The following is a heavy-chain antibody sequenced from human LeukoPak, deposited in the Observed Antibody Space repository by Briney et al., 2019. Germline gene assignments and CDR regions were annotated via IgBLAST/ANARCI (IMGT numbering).Heavy chain of an antibody. Sequence: GGSLRLFCAASGFTFSSYWMHWVRQAPGKGLVCVSRINTDGHSTSYADSVKGRFTISRDNAKNTLYLQMNSLRAEDTAVYYCARVGSYYDILTGYSDAFDIWGQGTMVTVSS. CDR2: INTDGHST. CDR3: ARVGSYYDILTGYSDAFDI. J-gene: IGHJ3*02. CDR1: GFTFSSYW. D-gene: IGHD3-9*01. V-gene: IGHV3-74*01.